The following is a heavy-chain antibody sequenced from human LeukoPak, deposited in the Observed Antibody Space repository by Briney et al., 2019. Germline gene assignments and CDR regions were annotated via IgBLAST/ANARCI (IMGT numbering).Heavy chain of an antibody. CDR2: ISPYNGNR. CDR1: GYIFTSYG. CDR3: ARARNSFDEAWFDP. Sequence: ASVKVSCKASGYIFTSYGISWVRQAPGQGLEWMAWISPYNGNRNYAQKLQGRVTLTTDTSTNTVYMDLKSLRSDDTAVYYCARARNSFDEAWFDPWGQGTLVTVS. D-gene: IGHD3-9*01. V-gene: IGHV1-18*01. J-gene: IGHJ5*02.